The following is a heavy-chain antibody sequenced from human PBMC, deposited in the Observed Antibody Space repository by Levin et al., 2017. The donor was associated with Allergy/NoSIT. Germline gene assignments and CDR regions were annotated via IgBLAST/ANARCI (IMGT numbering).Heavy chain of an antibody. CDR3: ARAYCSGGSCLYYYMDV. V-gene: IGHV3-48*01. CDR2: ISHSSSTI. Sequence: PGGSLRLSCAASGFTFSTYSMNWVRQAPGKGLEWLSYISHSSSTIYYADSVKGRFTISRDNAKISLYLQMNSLRAEDTAVYYCARAYCSGGSCLYYYMDVWGKGTTVTVSS. J-gene: IGHJ6*03. D-gene: IGHD2-15*01. CDR1: GFTFSTYS.